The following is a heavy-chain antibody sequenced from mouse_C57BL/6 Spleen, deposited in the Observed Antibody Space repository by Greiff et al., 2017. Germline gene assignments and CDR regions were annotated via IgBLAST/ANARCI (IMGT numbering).Heavy chain of an antibody. Sequence: VQLQQPGAELVKPGASVKVSCKASGYTFTSYWMHWVKQRPGQGLEWIGRIHPSDSDTNYNQKFKGKATLTVDKSSGTAYMQLSSLTSEDAAVYYCTVLVATAVVARGDWGQGTTLAVSS. D-gene: IGHD1-1*01. CDR2: IHPSDSDT. CDR1: GYTFTSYW. V-gene: IGHV1-74*01. J-gene: IGHJ2*01. CDR3: TVLVATAVVARGD.